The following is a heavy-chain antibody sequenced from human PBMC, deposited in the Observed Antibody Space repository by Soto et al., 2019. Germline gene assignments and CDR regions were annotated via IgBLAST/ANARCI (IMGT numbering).Heavy chain of an antibody. CDR3: ARILRGYSFSGLDY. CDR1: GGTFSSYA. J-gene: IGHJ4*02. CDR2: IIPIFGTA. V-gene: IGHV1-69*13. Sequence: GASVKLSCKASGGTFSSYASSWVRQALGQGLEWMGGIIPIFGTANYAQKFQGRVTITADESTSTAYMELSSLRSEDTAVYYCARILRGYSFSGLDYWGQGARVTGSS. D-gene: IGHD5-18*01.